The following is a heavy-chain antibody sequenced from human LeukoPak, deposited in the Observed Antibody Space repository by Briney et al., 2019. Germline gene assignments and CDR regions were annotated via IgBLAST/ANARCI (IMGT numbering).Heavy chain of an antibody. CDR1: GGSFSGYY. J-gene: IGHJ4*02. Sequence: SETLSLTCAVYGGSFSGYYWSWIRQPPGKGLEWIGEINHSGSTNYNPSLKSRVTMSVDTSKNQFSLKLSSVTAADTAVYYCARDPGYSYGYPLDYWGQGTLVTVSS. CDR3: ARDPGYSYGYPLDY. D-gene: IGHD5-18*01. V-gene: IGHV4-34*01. CDR2: INHSGST.